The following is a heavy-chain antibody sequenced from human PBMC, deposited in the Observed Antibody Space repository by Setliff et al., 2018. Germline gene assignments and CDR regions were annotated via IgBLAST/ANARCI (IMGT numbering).Heavy chain of an antibody. Sequence: SETLSLTCTVSGGSISSHYWSWIRQPAGKGLEWIGRIYSIGSATYNPSLKGRVTISLDRSENEFSLNLTSVTAADTAVYFCAREPSPSDALDIWGQGTMVTVSS. CDR3: AREPSPSDALDI. CDR1: GGSISSHY. V-gene: IGHV4-4*07. CDR2: IYSIGSA. J-gene: IGHJ3*02.